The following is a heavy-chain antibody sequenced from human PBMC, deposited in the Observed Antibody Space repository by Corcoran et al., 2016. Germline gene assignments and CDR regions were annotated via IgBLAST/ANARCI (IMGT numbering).Heavy chain of an antibody. D-gene: IGHD6-13*01. J-gene: IGHJ1*01. CDR3: ARGGIAAAGAGYFQH. Sequence: QVQLQQWGAGLLKPSETLSLTCAVYGGSFSGYYWSWIRQPPGKGLEWIGEINHSGSTNYNPSLQSRVTISVDTSKNQFSLKLSSVTAAETAVYYWARGGIAAAGAGYFQHWGQGTLVTGSS. CDR1: GGSFSGYY. CDR2: INHSGST. V-gene: IGHV4-34*01.